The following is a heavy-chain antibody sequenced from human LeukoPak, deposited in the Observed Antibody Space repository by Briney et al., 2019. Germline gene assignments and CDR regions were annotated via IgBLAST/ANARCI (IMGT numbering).Heavy chain of an antibody. CDR2: SRNKANSYTT. J-gene: IGHJ4*02. V-gene: IGHV3-72*01. CDR3: VRLSGGGYLDY. Sequence: GGSLRLSCAASGFTFSDHYVDWVRQAPGKGLEWVGRSRNKANSYTTEYAASVKGRCTVSRDESKNSLFLQINSLKTEDTAVYYCVRLSGGGYLDYWGQGALVAVSS. CDR1: GFTFSDHY. D-gene: IGHD4-23*01.